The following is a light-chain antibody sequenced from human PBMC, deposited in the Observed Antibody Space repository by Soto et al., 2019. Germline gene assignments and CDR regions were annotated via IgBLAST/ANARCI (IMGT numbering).Light chain of an antibody. Sequence: EIVLTQSPGTLSLSPGERATLSCRASQIVSSTYLAWFQQKAGQAPRLLIYGASTRATGIPDRFSGSGSGTDFTLTISGLEPEDFALYYCQQYGVTPPNTFGGGTQVEV. CDR3: QQYGVTPPNT. CDR1: QIVSSTY. CDR2: GAS. J-gene: IGKJ4*01. V-gene: IGKV3-20*01.